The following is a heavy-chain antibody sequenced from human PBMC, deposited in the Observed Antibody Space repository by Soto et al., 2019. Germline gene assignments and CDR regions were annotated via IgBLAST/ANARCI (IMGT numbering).Heavy chain of an antibody. D-gene: IGHD3-22*01. Sequence: SVNVSCKASGGTFSSYAISWVRQAPGQGLEWMGGIIPIFGTANYAQKFQGRVTITADESTSTAYMELSSLRSEETAVYYCARDPGYYDSSGYYYDPYYYGMDVWGQGTTVTVSS. CDR2: IIPIFGTA. V-gene: IGHV1-69*13. CDR1: GGTFSSYA. CDR3: ARDPGYYDSSGYYYDPYYYGMDV. J-gene: IGHJ6*02.